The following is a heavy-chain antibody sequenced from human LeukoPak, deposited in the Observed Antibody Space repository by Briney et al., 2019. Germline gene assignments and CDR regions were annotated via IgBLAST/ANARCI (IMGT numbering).Heavy chain of an antibody. CDR3: ARRFYSHRLDP. J-gene: IGHJ5*02. Sequence: PAETLSLTCTVSGGSISSYYWSWIRQPPGKGLEWIGYIYYSGSTNYNPPLKSRVTILVDTSKNQFSLKLSSVPAAGTAVYYCARRFYSHRLDPWGQGTVLTVSS. CDR1: GGSISSYY. V-gene: IGHV4-59*13. D-gene: IGHD2-21*01. CDR2: IYYSGST.